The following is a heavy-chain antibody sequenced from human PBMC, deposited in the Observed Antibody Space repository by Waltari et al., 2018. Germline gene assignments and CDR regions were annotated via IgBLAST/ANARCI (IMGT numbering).Heavy chain of an antibody. Sequence: DVQLVQSGAEVKKPGESLRISCKGSGYTFATYRSGWVRQMPGKGLEWMGIVYPGDSDTRYSPSFQGQVTISADKSISTAYLQWSSLKTSDTAMYYCVRPPYSSSSAYYFDYWGQGTQVTVSS. V-gene: IGHV5-51*01. CDR3: VRPPYSSSSAYYFDY. J-gene: IGHJ4*02. CDR2: VYPGDSDT. D-gene: IGHD6-6*01. CDR1: GYTFATYR.